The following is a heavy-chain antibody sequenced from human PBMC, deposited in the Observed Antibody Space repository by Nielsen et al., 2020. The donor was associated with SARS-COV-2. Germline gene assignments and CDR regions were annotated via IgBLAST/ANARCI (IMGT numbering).Heavy chain of an antibody. D-gene: IGHD3/OR15-3a*01. V-gene: IGHV3-30-3*01. J-gene: IGHJ4*02. Sequence: GESLKISCAASGFTFSSYAMHWVRQAPGKGLEWVAVISYDGSNKYYADSVKGRFTISRDNSKNTLYLQMNSLRAEDTAVYYCARDRGVGWRLGGGLGYWGQGTLVTVSS. CDR2: ISYDGSNK. CDR3: ARDRGVGWRLGGGLGY. CDR1: GFTFSSYA.